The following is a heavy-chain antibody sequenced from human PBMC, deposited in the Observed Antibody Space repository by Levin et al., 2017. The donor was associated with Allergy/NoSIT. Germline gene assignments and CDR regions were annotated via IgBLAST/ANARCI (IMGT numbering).Heavy chain of an antibody. CDR1: GITISNHW. Sequence: GGSLRLSCAASGITISNHWMNWVRQAPGKGLEYVANIKYDGSEQYYADSVKGRFTISRDNAKNSLYPQMDNLRDEDTALYYCGRVQTDAPDYWGQGTLVTVSS. CDR3: GRVQTDAPDY. J-gene: IGHJ4*02. V-gene: IGHV3-7*04. CDR2: IKYDGSEQ.